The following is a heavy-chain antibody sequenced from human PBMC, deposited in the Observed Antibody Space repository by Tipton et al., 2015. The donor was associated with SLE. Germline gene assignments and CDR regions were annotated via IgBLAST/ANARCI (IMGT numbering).Heavy chain of an antibody. V-gene: IGHV3-11*01. CDR1: GFSFSDYY. Sequence: LSLTCAASGFSFSDYYMTWLRQAPGKGLELISYISGSGRAMYYADSVKGRFTISGDNAQNSLSVQMNSLRAEDTAVYYCARDPGSGWFQFDYWGQGTLVTVSS. CDR3: ARDPGSGWFQFDY. D-gene: IGHD6-19*01. CDR2: ISGSGRAM. J-gene: IGHJ4*02.